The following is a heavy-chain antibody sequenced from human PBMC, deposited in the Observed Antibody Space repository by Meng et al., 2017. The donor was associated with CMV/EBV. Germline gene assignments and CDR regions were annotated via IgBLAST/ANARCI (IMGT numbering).Heavy chain of an antibody. D-gene: IGHD2-2*01. Sequence: KASGGTFSSYAISWVRQAPGQGLEWMGGIIPIFGTANYAQKFQGRVTITTDESTSTAYMELSSLRSDDTAVYYCARERVVPAAAFDYWGQGTLVTVSS. V-gene: IGHV1-69*05. CDR2: IIPIFGTA. J-gene: IGHJ4*02. CDR1: GGTFSSYA. CDR3: ARERVVPAAAFDY.